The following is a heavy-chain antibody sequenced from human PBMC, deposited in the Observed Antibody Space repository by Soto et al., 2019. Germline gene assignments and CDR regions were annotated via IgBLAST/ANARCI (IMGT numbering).Heavy chain of an antibody. CDR1: GGTFSNHA. D-gene: IGHD6-13*01. CDR2: IIPIFTTT. V-gene: IGHV1-69*12. CDR3: AREVAADGTFREDVFDL. J-gene: IGHJ3*01. Sequence: QVHLVQSGAEVKKPGSSVKVSCKASGGTFSNHAINWVRQAPGQGLEWMGRIIPIFTTTNYAQKFQGRVTITADESTITAYMELGSLKHDDTAVYYCAREVAADGTFREDVFDLWGQGTLVTVSS.